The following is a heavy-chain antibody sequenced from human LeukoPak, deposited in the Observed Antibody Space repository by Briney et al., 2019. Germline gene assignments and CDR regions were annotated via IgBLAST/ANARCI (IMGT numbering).Heavy chain of an antibody. CDR3: ARDVKQQLLDY. J-gene: IGHJ4*02. Sequence: GGSLRLSCAASGFTFSSYAMHWVRQAPGKGLEWVAVISYDGSNKYYADSVKGRFTTSRDNSKNTLYLQMNSLRAEDTAVYYCARDVKQQLLDYWGQGTLVTVSS. D-gene: IGHD6-13*01. CDR1: GFTFSSYA. V-gene: IGHV3-30-3*01. CDR2: ISYDGSNK.